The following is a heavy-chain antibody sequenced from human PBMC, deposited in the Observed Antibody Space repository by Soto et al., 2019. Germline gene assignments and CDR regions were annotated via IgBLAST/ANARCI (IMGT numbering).Heavy chain of an antibody. Sequence: ALKVGCKACGGTFSSYAISWVRQAPGQGLEWMGGIIPIFGTANYAQKFQGRVTITADESTSTAYMELSSLRSEDTAVYYCASLRTYYYDSSGYWRPGTLVPVSS. J-gene: IGHJ4*02. V-gene: IGHV1-69*01. CDR3: ASLRTYYYDSSGY. D-gene: IGHD3-22*01. CDR2: IIPIFGTA. CDR1: GGTFSSYA.